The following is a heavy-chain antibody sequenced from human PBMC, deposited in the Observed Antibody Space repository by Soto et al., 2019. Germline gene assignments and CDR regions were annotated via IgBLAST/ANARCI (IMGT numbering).Heavy chain of an antibody. CDR3: ARRVAAHPYFDF. J-gene: IGHJ4*02. D-gene: IGHD6-6*01. CDR1: GYISANDW. CDR2: IFPGDSDT. V-gene: IGHV5-51*01. Sequence: GESLKISCKGSGYISANDWIAWVRQMPGKGLEWMGIIFPGDSDTRYSPSFQGQVTISADKSINTAYLQWSSLKASDTAVYYCARRVAAHPYFDFWGQGALVTVSS.